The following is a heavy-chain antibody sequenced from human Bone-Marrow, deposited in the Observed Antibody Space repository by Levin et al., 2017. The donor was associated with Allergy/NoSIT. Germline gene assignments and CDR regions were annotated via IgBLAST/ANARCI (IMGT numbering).Heavy chain of an antibody. CDR1: GFTFSNAW. CDR2: IKSKTDGGTT. D-gene: IGHD3-10*01. J-gene: IGHJ4*02. Sequence: GGSLRLSCAASGFTFSNAWMSWVRQAPGKGLEWVGRIKSKTDGGTTDYAAPVKGRFTISRDDSKNTLYLQMNSLKTEDTAVYYCTTDRLLWFGELSAFDYWGQGTLVTVSS. CDR3: TTDRLLWFGELSAFDY. V-gene: IGHV3-15*01.